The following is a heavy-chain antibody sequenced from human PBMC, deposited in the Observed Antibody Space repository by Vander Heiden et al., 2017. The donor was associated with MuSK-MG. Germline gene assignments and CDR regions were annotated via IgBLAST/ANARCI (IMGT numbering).Heavy chain of an antibody. CDR3: ARGVGAPTFDY. Sequence: QVQLQESGPGLVKPSETLSLTCTVYGGSISSYYWSWIRQPPGKGLEWIGYIYYSGSTNYNPSLKSRVTISVDTSKNQFSLKLSSVTAADTAVYYCARGVGAPTFDYWGQGTLVTVSS. J-gene: IGHJ4*02. CDR2: IYYSGST. CDR1: GGSISSYY. D-gene: IGHD1-26*01. V-gene: IGHV4-59*01.